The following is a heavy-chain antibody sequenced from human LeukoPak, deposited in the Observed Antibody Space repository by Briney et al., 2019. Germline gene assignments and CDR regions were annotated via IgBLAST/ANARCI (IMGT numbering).Heavy chain of an antibody. Sequence: PPETLSLTCTVSGGSISSYYWSWIRQPPGKGLEWIGYIYYSGSTNYNPSLKSRVTISLDTSKNQFSLKLSSVTAADTAVYYCARDGGRDGNHYWGQGTLVTVSS. CDR2: IYYSGST. D-gene: IGHD5-24*01. J-gene: IGHJ4*02. V-gene: IGHV4-59*01. CDR1: GGSISSYY. CDR3: ARDGGRDGNHY.